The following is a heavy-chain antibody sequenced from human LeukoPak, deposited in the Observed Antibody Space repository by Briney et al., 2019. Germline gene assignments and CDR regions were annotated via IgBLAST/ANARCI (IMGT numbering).Heavy chain of an antibody. CDR1: GGSINYYY. Sequence: SETLSLTCTVSGGSINYYYWMWIRQPPGKGLEYIGYIHYSGSTHYNPSLKSRVTIAIDTSKMQFSLRLSSVTAADTAMYYCARQWSSGSYLNWFDPWGQGTLVTVSS. D-gene: IGHD1-26*01. V-gene: IGHV4-30-4*01. CDR3: ARQWSSGSYLNWFDP. CDR2: IHYSGST. J-gene: IGHJ5*02.